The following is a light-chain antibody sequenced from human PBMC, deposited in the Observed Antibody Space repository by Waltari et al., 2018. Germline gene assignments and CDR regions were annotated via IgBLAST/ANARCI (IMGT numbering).Light chain of an antibody. CDR1: TGAVTSGHY. CDR3: MLYYSGSWV. J-gene: IGLJ3*02. V-gene: IGLV7-46*01. CDR2: DTN. Sequence: QAVVTQEPSLTVSPGGTVTLTCGSSTGAVTSGHYPYWFQQEPGQAPRTLIYDTNNKHSWTPARCSGFLLGGKAALTLSGAQPEDEADYYCMLYYSGSWVFGGGTKLTVL.